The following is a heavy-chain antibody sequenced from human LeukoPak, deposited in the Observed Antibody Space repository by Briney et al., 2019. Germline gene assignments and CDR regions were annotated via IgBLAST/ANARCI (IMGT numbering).Heavy chain of an antibody. J-gene: IGHJ4*02. CDR2: IIPIFGTA. V-gene: IGHV1-69*05. CDR3: ARDLGLGAGDY. CDR1: GYTFTSYY. Sequence: SVKVSCKASGYTFTSYYMHWVRQAPGQGLEWMGGIIPIFGTANYAQKFQGRVTITTDESTSTAYMELSSLRSEDTAVYYCARDLGLGAGDYWGQGTLVTVSS. D-gene: IGHD1-26*01.